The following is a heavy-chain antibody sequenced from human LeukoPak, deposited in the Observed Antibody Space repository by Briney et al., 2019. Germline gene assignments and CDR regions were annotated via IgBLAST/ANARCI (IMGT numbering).Heavy chain of an antibody. D-gene: IGHD6-19*01. Sequence: GASVKVSCKASGYTFTSYVISWVRHVPGHGLEWMGWIDTSNGKTKYAKKFQGRVSLTTDTSTNTAYLDVRSLRSDDTAIYYCARGRDTSGWGACDFDFWGQGSLVTVSS. CDR2: IDTSNGKT. CDR3: ARGRDTSGWGACDFDF. V-gene: IGHV1-18*01. CDR1: GYTFTSYV. J-gene: IGHJ4*02.